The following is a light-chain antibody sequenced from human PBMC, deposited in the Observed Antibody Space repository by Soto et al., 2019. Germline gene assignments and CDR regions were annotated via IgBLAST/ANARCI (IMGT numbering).Light chain of an antibody. CDR3: QQTYSTPRT. V-gene: IGKV1-39*01. CDR1: QTLSSY. Sequence: DIQMTQSPSSLAASVGDRVTMTCRASQTLSSYLNWDQQKPGKAPNLLIYAASSLQTGVPSRFSGRGSGRDFTFTINRLQPEDFAIYYCQQTYSTPRTFGQGTKVEIK. CDR2: AAS. J-gene: IGKJ1*01.